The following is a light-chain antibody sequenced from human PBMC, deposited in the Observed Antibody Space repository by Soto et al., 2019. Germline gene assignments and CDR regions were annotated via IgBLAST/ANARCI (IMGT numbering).Light chain of an antibody. CDR2: DAS. J-gene: IGKJ1*01. V-gene: IGKV3-20*01. CDR3: EQYGSSPRT. CDR1: QSVGSD. Sequence: EIVMTQSPATLSVSPGERATLSCRASQSVGSDLAWYQQKPGQAPRLLIYDASSRAAGIPDRFSGSGSGTDFTLTITRLEPEDFAVYYCEQYGSSPRTFGQGTKVDIK.